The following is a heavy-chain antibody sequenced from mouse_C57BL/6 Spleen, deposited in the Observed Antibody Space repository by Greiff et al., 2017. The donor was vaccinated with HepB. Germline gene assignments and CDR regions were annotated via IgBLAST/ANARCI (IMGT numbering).Heavy chain of an antibody. CDR1: GYTFTSYW. J-gene: IGHJ3*01. Sequence: VQLQQSGAELAKPGASVKLSCKASGYTFTSYWMHWVKQRPGQGLEWIGYINPSSGYTKYNQKFKDKATLTAYKSSSTAYMQLSSLTYEDSAVYYCARRDWDPFAYWGQGTLVTVSA. V-gene: IGHV1-7*01. CDR3: ARRDWDPFAY. CDR2: INPSSGYT. D-gene: IGHD4-1*01.